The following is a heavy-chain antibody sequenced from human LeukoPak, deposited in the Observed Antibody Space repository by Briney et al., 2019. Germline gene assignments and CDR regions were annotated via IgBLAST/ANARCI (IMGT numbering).Heavy chain of an antibody. CDR3: ARVVTIFGVVIHGHFDY. J-gene: IGHJ4*02. V-gene: IGHV1-18*01. CDR1: GYTFTSYG. D-gene: IGHD3-3*01. CDR2: ISAYNGNT. Sequence: GASVKVSCKASGYTFTSYGISWVRQAPGQGLEWMGWISAYNGNTNYAQKLQGRVTMTTDTSTSTAYMELRSLRSDDTAVYYCARVVTIFGVVIHGHFDYWGQGTLVSVS.